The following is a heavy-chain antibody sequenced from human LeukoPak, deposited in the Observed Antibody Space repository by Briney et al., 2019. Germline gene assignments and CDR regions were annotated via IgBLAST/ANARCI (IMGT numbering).Heavy chain of an antibody. J-gene: IGHJ4*02. CDR1: GFSLSSSEVG. CDR2: IYWNDDK. D-gene: IGHD2-2*01. Sequence: SGPTLVNPTQTLTLTCTFSGFSLSSSEVGVGWIRQPPGEALEWLAVIYWNDDKHYSPSLKSRLTITKDTSKNQVVLTMTNMDPVDTATYYCAHRLSPSCFDYWGQGTLVTVSS. V-gene: IGHV2-5*01. CDR3: AHRLSPSCFDY.